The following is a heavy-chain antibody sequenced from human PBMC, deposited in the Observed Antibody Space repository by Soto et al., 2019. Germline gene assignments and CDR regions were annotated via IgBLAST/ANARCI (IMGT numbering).Heavy chain of an antibody. D-gene: IGHD4-17*01. J-gene: IGHJ6*02. CDR3: ARDQGTLGNTVTRDDGMDV. CDR2: IIPIFGTA. CDR1: GGTFSSYA. Sequence: QVQLVQSGAEVKKPGSSVKVSCKASGGTFSSYAISWVRQAPGQGLEWMGGIIPIFGTANYAQKFHGRVTITADESTSTAYMDLSSLRSEDTAVYYCARDQGTLGNTVTRDDGMDVWGQGTTVPVSS. V-gene: IGHV1-69*12.